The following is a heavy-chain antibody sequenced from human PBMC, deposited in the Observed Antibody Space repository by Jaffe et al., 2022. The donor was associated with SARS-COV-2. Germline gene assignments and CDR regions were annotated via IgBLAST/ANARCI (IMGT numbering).Heavy chain of an antibody. V-gene: IGHV3-23*01. Sequence: EVQLLESGGGLIQPGGSLRLSCGASGFTFRNHDMTWVRQAPGKGLEWVSSIGSSAGSTYYTESVKGRFTISRDNSKNTLYLQMDNLRAEDTAMYYCAKGGTYYEVVLDYWGQGALVTVSS. J-gene: IGHJ4*02. D-gene: IGHD3-3*01. CDR2: IGSSAGST. CDR1: GFTFRNHD. CDR3: AKGGTYYEVVLDY.